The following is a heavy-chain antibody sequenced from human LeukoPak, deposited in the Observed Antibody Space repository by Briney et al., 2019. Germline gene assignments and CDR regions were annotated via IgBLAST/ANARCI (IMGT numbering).Heavy chain of an antibody. CDR1: GYTFTSYD. CDR3: ARGSSGSYYFDY. Sequence: GASVKVSCKASGYTFTSYDINWVRQATGQGLEWMGWMNPNSGNTGYAQKFQGRVTITRNTSISTAYMGLSSLRSEDTAVYYCARGSSGSYYFDYWGQGTLVTVSS. V-gene: IGHV1-8*03. J-gene: IGHJ4*02. D-gene: IGHD1-26*01. CDR2: MNPNSGNT.